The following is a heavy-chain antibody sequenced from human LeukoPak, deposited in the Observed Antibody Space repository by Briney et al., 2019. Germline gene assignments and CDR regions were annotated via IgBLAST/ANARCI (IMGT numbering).Heavy chain of an antibody. D-gene: IGHD2-15*01. V-gene: IGHV3-21*01. Sequence: GGSLRLSCAASGFTFGSYSMNWVRQAPGKGLEWVSSISSSSSYIYYADSVKGRFAISRDNAKNSLYLQMNSLRAEDTAVYYCARGTYCSGGSCYSFDYWGQGTLVTVSS. CDR3: ARGTYCSGGSCYSFDY. CDR2: ISSSSSYI. J-gene: IGHJ4*02. CDR1: GFTFGSYS.